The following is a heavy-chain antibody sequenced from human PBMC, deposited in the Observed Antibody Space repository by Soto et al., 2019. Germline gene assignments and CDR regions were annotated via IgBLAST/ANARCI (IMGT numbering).Heavy chain of an antibody. Sequence: GGSLRLACAASGFPFSIYGMHWVRQAPGKGLEWVAFIWYDGSNKYYADSVKGRFTISRDNSTNTLYLQMNSLRAEDTDVYYCARDIQDTAMVPSLDDGMDVWGQGTTVTVSS. CDR1: GFPFSIYG. CDR2: IWYDGSNK. J-gene: IGHJ6*02. V-gene: IGHV3-33*01. CDR3: ARDIQDTAMVPSLDDGMDV. D-gene: IGHD5-18*01.